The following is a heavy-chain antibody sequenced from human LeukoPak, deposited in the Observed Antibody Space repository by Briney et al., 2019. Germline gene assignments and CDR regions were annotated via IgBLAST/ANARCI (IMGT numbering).Heavy chain of an antibody. D-gene: IGHD3-22*01. Sequence: ASVKVSCKASGYTFTGYYMHWVRQAPGQGLEWMGWINPNSGGTNYAQKFQGRVTMTRDTSISTAYMELSRLRSDDTAVYYCARAVTYYYDSSGYHDYWGQGTLVTVSS. CDR2: INPNSGGT. V-gene: IGHV1-2*02. CDR3: ARAVTYYYDSSGYHDY. J-gene: IGHJ4*02. CDR1: GYTFTGYY.